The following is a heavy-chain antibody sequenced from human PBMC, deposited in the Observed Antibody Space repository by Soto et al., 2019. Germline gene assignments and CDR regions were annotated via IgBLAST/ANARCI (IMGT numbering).Heavy chain of an antibody. CDR1: GGTFSSYA. V-gene: IGHV1-69*13. D-gene: IGHD1-26*01. J-gene: IGHJ4*02. Sequence: ASVKVSCKASGGTFSSYAISWVRQAPGQGLEWMGGIIPIFGTANYAQKFQGRVTITADESTSTAYMELSSLRSEDTAVYYCARGPLARVGNTGIVGATNFDYWGQGTLVTVSS. CDR3: ARGPLARVGNTGIVGATNFDY. CDR2: IIPIFGTA.